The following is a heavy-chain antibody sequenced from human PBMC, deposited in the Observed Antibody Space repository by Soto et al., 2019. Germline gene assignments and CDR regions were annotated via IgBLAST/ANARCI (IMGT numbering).Heavy chain of an antibody. D-gene: IGHD3-22*01. CDR2: ISYDGSNK. Sequence: QVQLVESGGGVVQPGRSLRLSCAASGFTFSSYGMHWVRQAPGKGLEWVAVISYDGSNKYYADSVKGRFTISRDNSKNTLYLQMNSLRAEDTAVYYCAKDSYYDSSGYYYYGMDVWGQGTTVTVSS. CDR3: AKDSYYDSSGYYYYGMDV. CDR1: GFTFSSYG. V-gene: IGHV3-30*18. J-gene: IGHJ6*02.